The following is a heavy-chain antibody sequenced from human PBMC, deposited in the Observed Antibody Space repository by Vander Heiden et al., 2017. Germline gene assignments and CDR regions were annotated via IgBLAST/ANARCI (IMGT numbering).Heavy chain of an antibody. Sequence: QVQLQESGPGLVKPSQTLSPTCTVSGDSIPSGAYYWSWIRQHPGKGPEWIGYINYRGISYNKPSLQSRITISIDTSKNQFSLKLNSMTAADTAVYYCARLRRDDYNYGVFDDWGQGTLVTVSS. CDR2: INYRGIS. V-gene: IGHV4-31*03. J-gene: IGHJ4*02. CDR3: ARLRRDDYNYGVFDD. D-gene: IGHD4-4*01. CDR1: GDSIPSGAYY.